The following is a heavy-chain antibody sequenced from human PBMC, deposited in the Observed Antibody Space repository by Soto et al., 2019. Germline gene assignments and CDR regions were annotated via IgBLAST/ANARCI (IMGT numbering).Heavy chain of an antibody. CDR1: GFTFSSYG. V-gene: IGHV3-30*18. Sequence: QVQLVESGGCVVQPGRSLRLSCAASGFTFSSYGMHWVRQAPGKGLEWVAVISYDGSNKYYADSVKGRFTISRDNSKNTMYLQMNSLRADDTAVYYGAKDASQIAVAGMDYWGQGTLVTVSS. J-gene: IGHJ4*02. D-gene: IGHD6-19*01. CDR2: ISYDGSNK. CDR3: AKDASQIAVAGMDY.